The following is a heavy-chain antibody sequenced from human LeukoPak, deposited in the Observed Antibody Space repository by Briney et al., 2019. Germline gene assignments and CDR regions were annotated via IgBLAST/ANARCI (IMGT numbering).Heavy chain of an antibody. CDR2: IYTSGST. CDR3: ARASYSYDISGWVPFDY. Sequence: SETLSLTCVVYGGSFSGYYWSWIRQSPGKGLEWIGRIYTSGSTTYNPSLKSRVTISGDTSENQFSLRLSSVTAADTAVYYCARASYSYDISGWVPFDYWGQGTLVTVSS. J-gene: IGHJ4*02. V-gene: IGHV4-4*09. D-gene: IGHD3-22*01. CDR1: GGSFSGYY.